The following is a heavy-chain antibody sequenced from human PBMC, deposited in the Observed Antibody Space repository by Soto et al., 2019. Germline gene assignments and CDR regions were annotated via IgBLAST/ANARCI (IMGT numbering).Heavy chain of an antibody. Sequence: PGGSLRLSCAASGFTFSNAWMSWVRQAPGKGLGWVGRIKSKTDGGTTDYAAPVKGRFTISRDASKNTLYLQMNSLKNGDTAVYYWTTVLIVRYCCGGSWYNRVFDYWGQGALVTVSS. CDR2: IKSKTDGGTT. J-gene: IGHJ4*02. CDR3: TTVLIVRYCCGGSWYNRVFDY. D-gene: IGHD2-15*01. V-gene: IGHV3-15*01. CDR1: GFTFSNAW.